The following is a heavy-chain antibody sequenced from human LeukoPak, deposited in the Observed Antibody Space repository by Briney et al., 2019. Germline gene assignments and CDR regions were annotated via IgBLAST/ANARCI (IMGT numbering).Heavy chain of an antibody. CDR3: LKGSEF. V-gene: IGHV3-74*01. CDR1: GFTFSSHW. Sequence: GGSLRLSCATSGFTFSSHWMHWVRQAPGKGLMYVSHIKSDGSSTSYADSVKGRFTISRDNGKNMLYLQMNRLRVEDTAVYKWLKGSEFWGQGTLVTVSS. D-gene: IGHD1-26*01. J-gene: IGHJ4*02. CDR2: IKSDGSST.